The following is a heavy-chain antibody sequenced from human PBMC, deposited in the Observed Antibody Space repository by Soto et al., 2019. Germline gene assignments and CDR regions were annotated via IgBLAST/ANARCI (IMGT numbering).Heavy chain of an antibody. D-gene: IGHD3-22*01. V-gene: IGHV1-8*01. Sequence: QVQLVQSGAEVKKPGASVKVSCKASGYTFTSYDINWVRQATGQGLEWMGWMNPNSGNTGYAQKFQGRVTMTRNTAISTAYMELSSLRSDDTAVYYWARTNYYDTSGNPNWFDPWGQGTLVTVSS. CDR1: GYTFTSYD. J-gene: IGHJ5*02. CDR3: ARTNYYDTSGNPNWFDP. CDR2: MNPNSGNT.